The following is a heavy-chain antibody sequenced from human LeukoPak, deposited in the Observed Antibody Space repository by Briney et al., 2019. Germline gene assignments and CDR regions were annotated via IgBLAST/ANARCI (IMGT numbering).Heavy chain of an antibody. CDR3: AREVYFGSGMDDFYGMDF. V-gene: IGHV1-18*01. D-gene: IGHD3-10*01. J-gene: IGHJ6*02. CDR2: ISAYNGKT. CDR1: AFTFTNYG. Sequence: DSVKVSCKASAFTFTNYGISWVRQAPGQGLEWLGWISAYNGKTNYTQKLQGRVTITTDKSTSTAYMELSSLRSDDTAVYYCAREVYFGSGMDDFYGMDFWGQGTKVTVSS.